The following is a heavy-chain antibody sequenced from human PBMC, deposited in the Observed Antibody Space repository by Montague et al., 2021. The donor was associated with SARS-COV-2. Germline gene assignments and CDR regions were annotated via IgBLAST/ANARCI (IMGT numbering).Heavy chain of an antibody. CDR3: ARTCVSGADLAF. D-gene: IGHD2-8*01. Sequence: SETLSLTCAVSGDSISTGNWWSWVRLPPGKGLEWVGEIYHTGSTNYNPSLKSRVSISVDKSCNQFSLRMTSVTAADTAVYYCARTCVSGADLAFWGQGTLVTVSS. V-gene: IGHV4-4*02. CDR2: IYHTGST. J-gene: IGHJ4*02. CDR1: GDSISTGNW.